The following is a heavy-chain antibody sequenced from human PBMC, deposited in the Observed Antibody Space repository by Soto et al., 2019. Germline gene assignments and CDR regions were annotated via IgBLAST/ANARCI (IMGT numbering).Heavy chain of an antibody. V-gene: IGHV3-74*01. CDR3: ASIAVAEDY. CDR1: GFTFSSYW. CDR2: INSDGSST. Sequence: ETLSLSCAASGFTFSSYWMHWVRQAPGKGLVWVSRINSDGSSTSYADSVKGRFTISRDNAKNTLYLQMNSLRAEDTAVYYCASIAVAEDYWGQGTLVTVSS. J-gene: IGHJ4*02. D-gene: IGHD6-19*01.